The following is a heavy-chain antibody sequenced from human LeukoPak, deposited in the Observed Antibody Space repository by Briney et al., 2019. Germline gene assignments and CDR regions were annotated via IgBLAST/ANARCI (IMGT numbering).Heavy chain of an antibody. D-gene: IGHD3-9*01. V-gene: IGHV1-2*06. Sequence: GASVKVSCKTSGDTFSDYSIHWVRQAPGQGLEWMGRIKPDSGDTNYAQKFQGRVTMTGDTSVKTVYMELDSLSSDDTAVYYCARVVTVFGMGYFYYKMDVWGKGTVVAVSS. CDR2: IKPDSGDT. CDR1: GDTFSDYS. CDR3: ARVVTVFGMGYFYYKMDV. J-gene: IGHJ6*04.